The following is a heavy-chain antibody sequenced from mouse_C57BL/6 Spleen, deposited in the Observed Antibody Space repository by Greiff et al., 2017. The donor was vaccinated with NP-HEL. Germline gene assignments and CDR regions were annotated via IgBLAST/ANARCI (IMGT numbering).Heavy chain of an antibody. D-gene: IGHD3-1*01. J-gene: IGHJ3*01. CDR3: ARSGTGSPWFAY. CDR1: GYAFSSYW. V-gene: IGHV1-80*01. CDR2: IYPGDGDT. Sequence: VQLQQSGAELVKPGASVKISCKASGYAFSSYWMNWVKQRPGKGLEWIGQIYPGDGDTNYNGKFKGKATLTADKSSITAYMQLSSLTSEDSAVYFCARSGTGSPWFAYWGQGTLVTVSA.